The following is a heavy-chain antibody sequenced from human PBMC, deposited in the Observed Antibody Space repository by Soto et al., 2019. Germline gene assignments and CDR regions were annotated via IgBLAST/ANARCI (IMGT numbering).Heavy chain of an antibody. D-gene: IGHD6-13*01. CDR3: ARVNGGEKQQLLYFDY. CDR1: GYTFTSYA. V-gene: IGHV1-3*01. J-gene: IGHJ4*02. Sequence: QVQLVQSGAEVKKPGASVKVSCKASGYTFTSYAMHWVRQAPGQRLEWMGWINAGNGNTKYSQKFQGRVTITRDTSASTAYIELSSLRSEDTAVYYCARVNGGEKQQLLYFDYWGQGTLVTVSS. CDR2: INAGNGNT.